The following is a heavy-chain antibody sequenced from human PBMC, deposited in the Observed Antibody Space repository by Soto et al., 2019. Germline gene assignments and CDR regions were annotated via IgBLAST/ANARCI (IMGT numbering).Heavy chain of an antibody. CDR3: ARGPPPSSSWEGSSNWFDP. D-gene: IGHD6-13*01. Sequence: SETLSLTCAVYGGSFSGYYWSWIRQPPGKGLEWIGEINHSGSTNYNPSLKSRVTISVDTSKNQFSLKLSSVTAADTAVYYCARGPPPSSSWEGSSNWFDPWGQGTLVTVSS. V-gene: IGHV4-34*01. CDR1: GGSFSGYY. J-gene: IGHJ5*02. CDR2: INHSGST.